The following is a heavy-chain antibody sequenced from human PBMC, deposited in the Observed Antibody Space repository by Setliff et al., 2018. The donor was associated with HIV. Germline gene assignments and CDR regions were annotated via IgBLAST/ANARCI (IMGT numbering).Heavy chain of an antibody. CDR1: GYTFISYG. J-gene: IGHJ4*02. V-gene: IGHV1-18*01. CDR3: ARIVALNGYPSDY. Sequence: ASVKVSCKASGYTFISYGITWVRQAPGQGLEWMGWISAYNGNTNYAQKLQGRVTMTTDTSTSTAYMELRSLGSDDTAVYYCARIVALNGYPSDYWGQGTLVTVSS. D-gene: IGHD2-8*01. CDR2: ISAYNGNT.